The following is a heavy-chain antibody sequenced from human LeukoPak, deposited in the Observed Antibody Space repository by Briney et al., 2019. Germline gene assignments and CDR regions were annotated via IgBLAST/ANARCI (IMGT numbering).Heavy chain of an antibody. Sequence: KPGGSLRLSCAASGFTFSDYYMSWIRQAPGKGQEWVSYISSSGSTIYYADSVKGRFTISRDNAKNSLYLQMNSLRAEDTAVYYRASEHCSGGSCYTHYDYWGQGTLVTVSS. CDR2: ISSSGSTI. V-gene: IGHV3-11*04. D-gene: IGHD2-15*01. CDR3: ASEHCSGGSCYTHYDY. J-gene: IGHJ4*02. CDR1: GFTFSDYY.